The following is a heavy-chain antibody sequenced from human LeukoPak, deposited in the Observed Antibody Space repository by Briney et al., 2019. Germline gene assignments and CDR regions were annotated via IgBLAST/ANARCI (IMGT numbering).Heavy chain of an antibody. CDR2: IYYTGST. CDR3: ARPRSSGWSTPRLDY. V-gene: IGHV4-59*01. J-gene: IGHJ4*02. Sequence: KPSETLSLTCTVSGGSMVYYYWSWIRQSPEKGLEWIGHIYYTGSTNYNPSLRSRVTISLDTSKNQFSLNLRSVTAADTAVYYCARPRSSGWSTPRLDYWGKGTLVTVSS. D-gene: IGHD6-19*01. CDR1: GGSMVYYY.